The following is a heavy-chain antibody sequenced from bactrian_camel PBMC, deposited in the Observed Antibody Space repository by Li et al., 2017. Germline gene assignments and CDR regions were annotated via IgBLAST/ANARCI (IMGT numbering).Heavy chain of an antibody. V-gene: IGHV3S40*01. CDR2: VHTVDGTA. Sequence: VESGGASVQAGGSLTLSCQASGYFYSPIYMAWFRQAPGKAREGVVGVHTVDGTAYWATSVGGRFTISQDKAKNTVYLQMNSLKPEDSAMYYCAADFGPCQVRGRNLVRDQRRLVIGARGPRSPSP. CDR1: GYFYSPIY. CDR3: AADFGPCQVRGRNLVRDQRRLV. D-gene: IGHD1*01. J-gene: IGHJ6*01.